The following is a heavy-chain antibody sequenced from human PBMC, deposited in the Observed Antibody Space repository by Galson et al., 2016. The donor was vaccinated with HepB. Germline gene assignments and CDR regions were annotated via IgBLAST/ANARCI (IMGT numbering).Heavy chain of an antibody. J-gene: IGHJ6*02. D-gene: IGHD6-19*01. CDR1: GGSMSYYY. Sequence: ETLSLTCTVSGGSMSYYYWSWIRQPPGKGLEWIGYIYYSGSTNYNPSLKSRVTISVDASKNQFSLKLTSVTAGDTAVYYCARDDSGGWYGFHYGMDVWGQGTTVTVSS. CDR3: ARDDSGGWYGFHYGMDV. CDR2: IYYSGST. V-gene: IGHV4-59*01.